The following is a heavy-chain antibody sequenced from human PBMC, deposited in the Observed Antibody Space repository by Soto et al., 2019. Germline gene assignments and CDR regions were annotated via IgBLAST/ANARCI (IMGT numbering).Heavy chain of an antibody. Sequence: QVQLVASGGGVVQPGRSLRLSCAASAFTLSKFAMHWVRQAPGKGLEWVAVTSKDGINTYYADSVKGRFTISRDNSKSTIYLQMNSLRTEDTALYYCARGNMDVWGQGTTVTVSS. V-gene: IGHV3-30-3*01. D-gene: IGHD1-1*01. CDR3: ARGNMDV. J-gene: IGHJ6*02. CDR2: TSKDGINT. CDR1: AFTLSKFA.